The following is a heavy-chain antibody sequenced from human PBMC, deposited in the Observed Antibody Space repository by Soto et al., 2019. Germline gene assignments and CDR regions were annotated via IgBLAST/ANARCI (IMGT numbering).Heavy chain of an antibody. Sequence: GGSLRLSCAASGFTFSSYSMNWVRQAPGKGLEWVSSISSSSSYIYYADSVKGRFTISRDNAKNSLYLQMNSLRAGDTAVYYCARGLFYYDSSGYLGYWGQGTPVTVSS. V-gene: IGHV3-21*01. CDR1: GFTFSSYS. CDR3: ARGLFYYDSSGYLGY. D-gene: IGHD3-22*01. CDR2: ISSSSSYI. J-gene: IGHJ4*02.